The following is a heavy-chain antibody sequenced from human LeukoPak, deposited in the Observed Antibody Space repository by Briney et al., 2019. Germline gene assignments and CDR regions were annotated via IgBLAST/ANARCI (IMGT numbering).Heavy chain of an antibody. V-gene: IGHV3-33*01. J-gene: IGHJ4*02. CDR2: IWYDGSNK. D-gene: IGHD3-3*01. CDR3: AREVLLYDFWSGYFFDY. CDR1: GFTFSSYG. Sequence: PGRSLRLSCAASGFTFSSYGMHWVRQAPGKGLEWVAVIWYDGSNKYYADSVKGRFTISRDNSKNTLYLQMNSLRAEDTAVYYCAREVLLYDFWSGYFFDYWGQGTLVTVSS.